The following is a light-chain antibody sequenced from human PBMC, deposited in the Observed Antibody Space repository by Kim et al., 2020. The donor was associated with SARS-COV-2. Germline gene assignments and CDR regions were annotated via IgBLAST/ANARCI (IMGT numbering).Light chain of an antibody. V-gene: IGLV2-11*01. Sequence: QSALTQPRSVSGSPGQSVTISCTGTSSDVGCYNYVSWYQQHPGKAPKLMIYDVSKRPSGVPDRFSGSKSGNTASLTISGLQADDEADYYCCSYAGSYTWVFGGGTQLTVL. J-gene: IGLJ3*02. CDR1: SSDVGCYNY. CDR3: CSYAGSYTWV. CDR2: DVS.